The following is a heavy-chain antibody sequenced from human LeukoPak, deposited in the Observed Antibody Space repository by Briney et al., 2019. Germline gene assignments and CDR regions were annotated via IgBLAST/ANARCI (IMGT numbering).Heavy chain of an antibody. J-gene: IGHJ4*02. CDR3: ARDRAAIDY. CDR2: ICSSCSTI. D-gene: IGHD6-25*01. V-gene: IGHV3-48*01. CDR1: GFTFSSYA. Sequence: GGSLRLSCAAPGFTFSSYAMDWVRQAPGKGLEWLSYICSSCSTIYYADSVKGRFTISRDNAKNSLYLQMNSLRAEDTAVYYCARDRAAIDYWGQGTLVTVSS.